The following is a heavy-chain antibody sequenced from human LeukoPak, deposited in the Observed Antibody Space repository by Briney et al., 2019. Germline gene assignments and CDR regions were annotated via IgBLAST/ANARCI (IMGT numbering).Heavy chain of an antibody. Sequence: PGGSLRLSCAASGFTFSSYSMNWVRQAPGKGLEWVSSISSSSSYIYYADSVKGRFTISRDNAKNSLYLQMKSLRAEDTAVYYCARGHGSSDAFDIWGQGTMVTVSS. J-gene: IGHJ3*02. CDR3: ARGHGSSDAFDI. V-gene: IGHV3-21*01. D-gene: IGHD1-26*01. CDR1: GFTFSSYS. CDR2: ISSSSSYI.